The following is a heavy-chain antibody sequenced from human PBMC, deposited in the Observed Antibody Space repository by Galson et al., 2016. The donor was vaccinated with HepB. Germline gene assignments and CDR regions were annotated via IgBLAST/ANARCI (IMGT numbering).Heavy chain of an antibody. J-gene: IGHJ4*02. V-gene: IGHV3-30*18. CDR1: GFTFSNFA. D-gene: IGHD3-10*01. CDR2: ISYGGGET. CDR3: AKDRWAITAAGTGMDS. Sequence: SLRLSCAASGFTFSNFAMHWVCQAPGKGLEWVADISYGGGETYYADSVKGRLTISRDNSQNTLYLQMNSLRPEDTAIYYCAKDRWAITAAGTGMDSWGQGTLVTVSS.